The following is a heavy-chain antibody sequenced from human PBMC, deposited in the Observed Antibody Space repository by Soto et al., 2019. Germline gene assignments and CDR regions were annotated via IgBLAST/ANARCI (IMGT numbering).Heavy chain of an antibody. CDR2: IIPIFGTA. D-gene: IGHD3-9*01. Sequence: QVQLVQSGAEVKKPGSSVKVSCKASGGTFSSYAISWVRQAPGQGLEWMGGIIPIFGTANYAQKFQGRVTITADESTRTAYMELSSLRSEDTAVYYCARGEYDILTGSHYYYGMDVWGQGTTVTVSS. CDR1: GGTFSSYA. V-gene: IGHV1-69*01. J-gene: IGHJ6*02. CDR3: ARGEYDILTGSHYYYGMDV.